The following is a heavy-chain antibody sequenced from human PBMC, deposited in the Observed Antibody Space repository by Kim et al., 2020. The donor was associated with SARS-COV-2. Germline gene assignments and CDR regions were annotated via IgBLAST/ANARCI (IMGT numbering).Heavy chain of an antibody. V-gene: IGHV4-34*01. CDR3: ARARGVWGSGWYSDYYYY. CDR1: GGSFSGYY. CDR2: INHSGST. J-gene: IGHJ6*03. Sequence: SETLSLTCAVYGGSFSGYYWSWIRQPPGKGLEWIGEINHSGSTNYNPSLKSRVTISVDTSKNQFSLKLSSVTAADTAVYYCARARGVWGSGWYSDYYYY. D-gene: IGHD6-19*01.